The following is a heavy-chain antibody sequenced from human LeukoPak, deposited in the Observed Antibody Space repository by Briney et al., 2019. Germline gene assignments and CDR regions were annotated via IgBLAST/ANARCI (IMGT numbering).Heavy chain of an antibody. CDR2: IIPILGIA. J-gene: IGHJ4*02. CDR1: GGTFSSYA. Sequence: VASVKVSCKASGGTFSSYAISWVRQAPGQGLEWMGRIIPILGIANYAQKFQGRVTITADKSTSTAYMELSSLRSEDTVVYYCARAVDYGDFDYWGQGTLVTVSS. V-gene: IGHV1-69*04. CDR3: ARAVDYGDFDY. D-gene: IGHD4-17*01.